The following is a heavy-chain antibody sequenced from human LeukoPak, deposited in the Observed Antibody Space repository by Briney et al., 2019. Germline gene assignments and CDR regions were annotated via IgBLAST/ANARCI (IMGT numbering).Heavy chain of an antibody. CDR1: GASIYNNY. Sequence: SETLSLTCTVSGASIYNNYWGWIRQSPGKGLEWIAHIYKRGGGTTDYNPSLESRVTISVDTSKNQFSLKLSSVTAADTAVYYCARDLKDYYGSEYWGQGTLVTVSS. J-gene: IGHJ4*02. CDR2: IYKRGGGTT. D-gene: IGHD3-10*01. CDR3: ARDLKDYYGSEY. V-gene: IGHV4-4*08.